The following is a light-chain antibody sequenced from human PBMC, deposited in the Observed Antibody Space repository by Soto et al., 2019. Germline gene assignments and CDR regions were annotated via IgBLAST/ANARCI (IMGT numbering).Light chain of an antibody. CDR2: KAS. CDR3: QQYNSYPYT. CDR1: QTISSW. Sequence: DIQMTQSPSTLSASVGDRVTITCRASQTISSWLAWYQQKPGKAPKLLIYKASSLQSGVLSRFSGGGSGTEFTLTISSLQPDDFATYYCQQYNSYPYTFGQGTKLEIK. V-gene: IGKV1-5*03. J-gene: IGKJ2*01.